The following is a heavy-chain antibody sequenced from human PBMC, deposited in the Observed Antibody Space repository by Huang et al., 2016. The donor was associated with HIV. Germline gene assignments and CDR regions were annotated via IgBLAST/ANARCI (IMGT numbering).Heavy chain of an antibody. CDR1: EYTLTELS. Sequence: QVQLVQSRAEVKKPGASVKVSCKVSEYTLTELSIHWVRQPPGKGLEWMGGFEPESGEASYAQKIQGRVTMTEDTSTETAFMELSGLRPEDTAVYYCATGFDVFFDFWGQGTLVTVSS. CDR2: FEPESGEA. CDR3: ATGFDVFFDF. V-gene: IGHV1-24*01. D-gene: IGHD3-9*01. J-gene: IGHJ4*02.